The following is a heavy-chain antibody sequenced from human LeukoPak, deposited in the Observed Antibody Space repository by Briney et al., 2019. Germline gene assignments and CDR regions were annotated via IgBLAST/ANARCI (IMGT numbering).Heavy chain of an antibody. V-gene: IGHV4-59*08. CDR2: IYYSGRT. D-gene: IGHD1-26*01. CDR1: GGSISSYY. Sequence: SETLSLTCTVSGGSISSYYWSWIRQPPGKGLEWIGYIYYSGRTNYNPSLKSRVTISVDTSKNQFSLKLSSVTAADTAVYYCARYSGGSYFIADYWGQGTLVTVSS. J-gene: IGHJ4*02. CDR3: ARYSGGSYFIADY.